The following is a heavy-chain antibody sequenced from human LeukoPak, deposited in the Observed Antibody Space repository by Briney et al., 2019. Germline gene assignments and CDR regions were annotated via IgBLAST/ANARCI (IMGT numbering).Heavy chain of an antibody. CDR2: ISSTSDTYK. D-gene: IGHD5-24*01. J-gene: IGHJ4*02. CDR3: TRVGYIDEGIDY. Sequence: GGSLRLSCLASGFTFNIYNMHWVRQAPGKGLEWVSTISSTSDTYKYYANSVRGRFSISRDNAENSLYLEMNSLRAEDTAIYYCTRVGYIDEGIDYWGQGTLVTVSS. V-gene: IGHV3-21*01. CDR1: GFTFNIYN.